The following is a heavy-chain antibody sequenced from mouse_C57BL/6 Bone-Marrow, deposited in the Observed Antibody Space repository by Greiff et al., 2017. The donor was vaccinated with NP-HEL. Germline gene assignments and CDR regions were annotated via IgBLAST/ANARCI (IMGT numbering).Heavy chain of an antibody. J-gene: IGHJ2*01. V-gene: IGHV1-59*01. Sequence: QVQLQQPGAELVRPGTSVKLSCKASGYTFTSYWMHWVKQRPGQGLEWIGVIDPSDSYTNYNQKFKGKATLTVDTSSSTAYMQLSSLTSEDSAVYYCARSAIRRDYWGQGTTLTVSS. CDR2: IDPSDSYT. CDR1: GYTFTSYW. D-gene: IGHD2-12*01. CDR3: ARSAIRRDY.